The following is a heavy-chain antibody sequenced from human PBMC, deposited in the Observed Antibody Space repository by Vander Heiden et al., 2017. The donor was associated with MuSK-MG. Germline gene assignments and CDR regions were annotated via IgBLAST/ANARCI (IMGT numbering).Heavy chain of an antibody. J-gene: IGHJ4*02. CDR2: IKPKSGGT. V-gene: IGHV1-2*02. Sequence: QVQLVQSGAAVKEPGASVKVSCKASAYTFTDYYIHWVRQAPGQGLEWMGWIKPKSGGTKSAQKFQGRVTVTRDMSTSTVYMELNRLRSDDTALYYCALRLRDWGQGTLVTVSS. CDR3: ALRLRD. CDR1: AYTFTDYY.